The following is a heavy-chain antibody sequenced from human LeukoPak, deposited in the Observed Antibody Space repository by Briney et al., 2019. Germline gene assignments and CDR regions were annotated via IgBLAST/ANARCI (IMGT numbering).Heavy chain of an antibody. CDR2: ISSNSDNT. D-gene: IGHD7-27*01. CDR1: GYTFTSYG. CDR3: ARDWGSIKVIADY. Sequence: ASVKVSCKATGYTFTSYGISWARQAPGQGLEWMGWISSNSDNTNYAQKLQGRVTMTTDTSTSTAYMELRSLRSDDTALYFCARDWGSIKVIADYWGQGTLVTVSS. V-gene: IGHV1-18*01. J-gene: IGHJ4*02.